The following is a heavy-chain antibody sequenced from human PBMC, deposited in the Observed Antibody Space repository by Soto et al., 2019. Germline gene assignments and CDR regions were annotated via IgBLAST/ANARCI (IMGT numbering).Heavy chain of an antibody. J-gene: IGHJ4*02. CDR2: IYYSGST. CDR3: ARHNYGSGSTYFDY. V-gene: IGHV4-59*08. Sequence: LETLSLTCTVSGGSISSYYCSWIRQPPGKGLEWIGYIYYSGSTNYNPSLKSRVTISVDTSKNQFSLKLNSMTAADTAVYYCARHNYGSGSTYFDYWGQGTLVTVSS. D-gene: IGHD3-10*01. CDR1: GGSISSYY.